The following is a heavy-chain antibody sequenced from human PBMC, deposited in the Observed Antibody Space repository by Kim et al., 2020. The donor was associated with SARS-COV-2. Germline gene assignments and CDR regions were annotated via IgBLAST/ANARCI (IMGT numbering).Heavy chain of an antibody. J-gene: IGHJ3*02. Sequence: GGSLRLSCAASGFTFSSYWMHWVRQAPGKGLVWVSRINSDGSSTSYADSVKGRFTISRDNAKNTLYLQMNSLRAEDTAVYYCARGDCSSTSCYSSVGAFDIWGQGTMVTVSS. CDR3: ARGDCSSTSCYSSVGAFDI. CDR2: INSDGSST. D-gene: IGHD2-2*01. V-gene: IGHV3-74*01. CDR1: GFTFSSYW.